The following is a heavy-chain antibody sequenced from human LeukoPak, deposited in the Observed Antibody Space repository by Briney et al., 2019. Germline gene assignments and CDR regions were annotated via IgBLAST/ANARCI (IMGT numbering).Heavy chain of an antibody. J-gene: IGHJ4*02. Sequence: GGSLRLSCAASGFTFSSYAMSWVRQAPGKGLEGVSTISGSGGSTYYADSVKGRFTISRDNSKNTLYLQMNSLRAEDTAGYYCAKAALAVAGGIHFDYWGQGTLVTVSS. V-gene: IGHV3-23*01. D-gene: IGHD6-19*01. CDR3: AKAALAVAGGIHFDY. CDR1: GFTFSSYA. CDR2: ISGSGGST.